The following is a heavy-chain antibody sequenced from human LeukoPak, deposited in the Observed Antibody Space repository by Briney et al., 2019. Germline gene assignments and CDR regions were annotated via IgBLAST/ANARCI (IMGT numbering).Heavy chain of an antibody. CDR2: FDPEDGET. V-gene: IGHV1-24*01. Sequence: GASVKVSCKVSGYTLTELSMHWVRQAPGKGLEWMGGFDPEDGETIYAQKFQGRVTMTEDTSTDTAYMELSSLRSEDTAVYYCATASPRASLNGYYGMDVWGQGTTVTVSS. J-gene: IGHJ6*02. CDR3: ATASPRASLNGYYGMDV. D-gene: IGHD3/OR15-3a*01. CDR1: GYTLTELS.